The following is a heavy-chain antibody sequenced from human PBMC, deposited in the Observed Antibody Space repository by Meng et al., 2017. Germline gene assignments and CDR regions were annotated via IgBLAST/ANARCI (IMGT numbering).Heavy chain of an antibody. D-gene: IGHD5-12*01. CDR3: AKTRGYSGYGRGFYGMDV. Sequence: GGSLRLSCAASGFTFSSYGMHWVRQAPGKGLEWVAVIWYDGSNKYYADSVKGRFTISRDNSKNTLYLQMNSLRAEDTAVYYCAKTRGYSGYGRGFYGMDVWSQGTTVTVSS. J-gene: IGHJ6*02. V-gene: IGHV3-33*06. CDR1: GFTFSSYG. CDR2: IWYDGSNK.